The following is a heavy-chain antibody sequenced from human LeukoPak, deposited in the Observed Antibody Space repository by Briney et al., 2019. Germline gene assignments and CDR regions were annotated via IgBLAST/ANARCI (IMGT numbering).Heavy chain of an antibody. CDR2: MNPNSGNT. V-gene: IGHV1-8*02. J-gene: IGHJ6*03. CDR1: GYTFTSYG. Sequence: GASVKVSCKASGYTFTSYGISWVRQAPGQGLEWMGWMNPNSGNTGYAQKFQGRVTMTRNTSISTAYMELSSLRSEDTAVYYCARVDSYGYGGYYYYYMDVWGKGTTVTVSS. CDR3: ARVDSYGYGGYYYYYMDV. D-gene: IGHD5-18*01.